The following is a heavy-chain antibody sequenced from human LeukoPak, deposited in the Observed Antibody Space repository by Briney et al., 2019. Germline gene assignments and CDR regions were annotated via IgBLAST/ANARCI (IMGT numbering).Heavy chain of an antibody. Sequence: PGGSLRLSCAASGFTFSSYGMHWVRQAPGKGLEWVAVISYDGSNKYYADSVKGRFTISRDNSKNTLYLQMNSLRAEDTAVYYCAKVSLAYWHYYGMDVWGQGTTVTVSS. V-gene: IGHV3-30*18. J-gene: IGHJ6*02. CDR3: AKVSLAYWHYYGMDV. D-gene: IGHD2-8*02. CDR2: ISYDGSNK. CDR1: GFTFSSYG.